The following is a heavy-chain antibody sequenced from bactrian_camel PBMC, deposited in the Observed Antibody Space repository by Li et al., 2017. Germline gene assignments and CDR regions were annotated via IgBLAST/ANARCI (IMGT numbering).Heavy chain of an antibody. V-gene: IGHV3S28*01. J-gene: IGHJ4*01. D-gene: IGHD6*01. CDR3: AADERRAHGGSWDDEYNY. CDR2: SVVGDGTT. CDR1: GFTYPFSAHY. Sequence: QLVESGGGSVQAGGSLRVSCVATGFTYPFSAHYLGWFRQAPGQEREGVASVVGDGTTAYGDSVKGRFTISRDNAKNTLYLQMDNLKPEDTAMYYCAADERRAHGGSWDDEYNYWGQGTQVTVS.